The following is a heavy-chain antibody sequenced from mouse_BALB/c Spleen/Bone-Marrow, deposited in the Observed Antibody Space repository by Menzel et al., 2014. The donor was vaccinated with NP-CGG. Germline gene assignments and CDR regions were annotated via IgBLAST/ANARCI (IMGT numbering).Heavy chain of an antibody. CDR3: ARGNYYFDY. V-gene: IGHV1-7*01. CDR2: INPSTGYI. CDR1: GYTFTSYW. D-gene: IGHD2-1*01. J-gene: IGHJ2*01. Sequence: QVQLKESGAELAKPGASVKMSCKASGYTFTSYWMHWVKQRPGQGLEWIGYINPSTGYIEYNQKFKDKATLTADKSSSTAYMQLGSLTSEDSAVYYCARGNYYFDYWGQGTTLTVSS.